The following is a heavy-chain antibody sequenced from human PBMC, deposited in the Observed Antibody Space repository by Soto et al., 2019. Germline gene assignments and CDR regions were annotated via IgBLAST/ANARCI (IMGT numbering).Heavy chain of an antibody. CDR3: TRDNIENSDGLYDAFDI. Sequence: ASVKVSCKTSGYTFTDYYTHWVRQAPGQGLEWMGWMNPTSGGAYFAQKFQGRVTLTRDTSIGTAYIEVNSLTSDDTAVYFCTRDNIENSDGLYDAFDIWGQGTTVTVSS. CDR2: MNPTSGGA. D-gene: IGHD5-18*01. J-gene: IGHJ3*02. CDR1: GYTFTDYY. V-gene: IGHV1-2*02.